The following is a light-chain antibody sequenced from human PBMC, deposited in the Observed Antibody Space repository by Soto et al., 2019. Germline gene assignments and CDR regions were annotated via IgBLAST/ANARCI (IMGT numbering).Light chain of an antibody. CDR3: QHYNSYSEA. V-gene: IGKV1-5*03. Sequence: DIQMTQSPSTLSGSVGDRVTITCRASQTISSWLAWYQQKPGKAPKLLIYKASTLKSGVPSRFSGSGSGREFTLTISSLEPDDFANYYCQHYNSYSEAFGQGTKVELK. CDR1: QTISSW. CDR2: KAS. J-gene: IGKJ1*01.